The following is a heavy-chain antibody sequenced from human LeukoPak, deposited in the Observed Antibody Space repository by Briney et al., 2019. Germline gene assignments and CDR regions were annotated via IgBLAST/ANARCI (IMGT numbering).Heavy chain of an antibody. V-gene: IGHV1-46*01. J-gene: IGHJ4*02. Sequence: ASVKVSCKASGYTFTSYYMHWVRQAPGQGLEWMGIINPSGGSTSYAQKFQGRVTMTRDTSTSTVYMELSSLRSEDTAVYYCARDLYDSSGYYLPLRYWGLGTLVTVSS. CDR3: ARDLYDSSGYYLPLRY. CDR1: GYTFTSYY. D-gene: IGHD3-22*01. CDR2: INPSGGST.